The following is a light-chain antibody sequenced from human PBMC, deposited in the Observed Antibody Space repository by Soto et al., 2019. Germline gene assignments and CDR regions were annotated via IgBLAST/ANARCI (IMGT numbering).Light chain of an antibody. V-gene: IGLV6-57*02. Sequence: VLTQPPSASGSPGQSVTISCTGSSSDIGGYDFVSWYQQHPGKVPTTVIYEDNQRPSGVPDRFSGSIDSSSNSASLTISGLKTEDEADYYCQSYDSSNWVFGGGTKLTVL. CDR1: SSDIGGYDF. J-gene: IGLJ3*02. CDR3: QSYDSSNWV. CDR2: EDN.